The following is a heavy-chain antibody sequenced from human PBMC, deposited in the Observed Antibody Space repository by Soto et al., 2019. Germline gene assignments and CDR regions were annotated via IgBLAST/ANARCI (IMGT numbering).Heavy chain of an antibody. CDR3: ARDRGTMVRGVITPAAWFDP. CDR2: MNLNSGNT. CDR1: GYTFTSYD. D-gene: IGHD3-10*01. J-gene: IGHJ5*02. V-gene: IGHV1-18*01. Sequence: ASVKVSCKASGYTFTSYDIHWVRQASGQGHEWMGWMNLNSGNTIYAQKLQGRVTMTTDTSTSTAYMELRSLRSDDTAVYYCARDRGTMVRGVITPAAWFDPWGQGTLVTVSS.